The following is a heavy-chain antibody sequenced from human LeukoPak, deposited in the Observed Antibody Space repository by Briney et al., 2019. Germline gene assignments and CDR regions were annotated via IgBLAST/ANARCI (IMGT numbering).Heavy chain of an antibody. J-gene: IGHJ4*02. CDR1: GGSISSGDYY. Sequence: SETLSLTCTVSGGSISSGDYYWSWIRQPPGKGLEWIGYIYYSGSTYYNPSLKSRVTISVDTSKNQFSLKLSSVTAADTAVYYCARDPYQLATRGGFLWGQGTLVTVSS. CDR3: ARDPYQLATRGGFL. V-gene: IGHV4-30-4*01. CDR2: IYYSGST. D-gene: IGHD2-2*01.